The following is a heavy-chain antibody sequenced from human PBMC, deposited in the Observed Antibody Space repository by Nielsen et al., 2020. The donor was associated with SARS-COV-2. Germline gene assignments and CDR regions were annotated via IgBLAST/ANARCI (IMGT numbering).Heavy chain of an antibody. J-gene: IGHJ4*02. V-gene: IGHV3-23*01. CDR3: ARARDGYNSFDY. CDR1: GFTFSSYA. CDR2: ISGSGGST. D-gene: IGHD5-24*01. Sequence: GESLKISCAASGFTFSSYAMSWVRQAPGKGLEWVSAISGSGGSTYYADSVKGRFTISRDNSKNTLYLQMNSLRAEDTAVYYCARARDGYNSFDYWGQGTLVTVSS.